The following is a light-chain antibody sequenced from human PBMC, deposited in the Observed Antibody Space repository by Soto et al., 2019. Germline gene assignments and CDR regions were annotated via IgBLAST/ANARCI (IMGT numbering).Light chain of an antibody. CDR1: NIGSKS. Sequence: SYELTQPPPVSVATGKTATVTCGGDNIGSKSVHWYQQKPGQAPVLVMYYNSDRPSGISERFSGSNSGNTATLTISRVEAGDEADYYCQVWDSSRDQVVFGGGTKVTVL. J-gene: IGLJ2*01. CDR3: QVWDSSRDQVV. V-gene: IGLV3-21*04. CDR2: YNS.